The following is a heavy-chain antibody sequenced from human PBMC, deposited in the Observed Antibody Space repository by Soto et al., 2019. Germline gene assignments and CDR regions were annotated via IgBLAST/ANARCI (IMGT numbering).Heavy chain of an antibody. CDR3: AKDPNGDYGSFYFDY. V-gene: IGHV3-9*01. CDR2: ISWNSGSI. J-gene: IGHJ4*02. Sequence: EVQLVESGGGLVQPGRSLRLSCAACGFTFDDYAMHWVRQAPGKGLEWVSGISWNSGSIGYADSVKGRFTICRDNAKNSLYLQMNSLRAEDTALYYCAKDPNGDYGSFYFDYWGQGTLVTVAS. D-gene: IGHD4-17*01. CDR1: GFTFDDYA.